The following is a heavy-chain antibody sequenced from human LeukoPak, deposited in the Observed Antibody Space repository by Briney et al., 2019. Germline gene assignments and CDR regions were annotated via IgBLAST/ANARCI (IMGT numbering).Heavy chain of an antibody. Sequence: SETLSLTCTVSGGSISSYYWSWIRQPAGKGLEWIGRIYTSGSTNYNPSLKSRVTMSVNTSKNQFSLKLSSVTAADTDVYYCAREDYYDSSGYEKATYMDVWGKGTTVTVSS. J-gene: IGHJ6*03. CDR3: AREDYYDSSGYEKATYMDV. D-gene: IGHD3-22*01. CDR2: IYTSGST. CDR1: GGSISSYY. V-gene: IGHV4-4*07.